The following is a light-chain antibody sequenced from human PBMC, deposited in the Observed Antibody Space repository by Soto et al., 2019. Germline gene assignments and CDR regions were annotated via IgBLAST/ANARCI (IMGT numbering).Light chain of an antibody. Sequence: DIQMTQSPSTLYASVGDRVTITCRASQTVNTWLAWYQQKPGKAPKVLIFDASSLKTGVPSRFSGSGSGTEFTLTISNLQPDDFATYYCQQYDSYSSGPFGQGTKVEIK. J-gene: IGKJ1*01. CDR2: DAS. CDR1: QTVNTW. V-gene: IGKV1-5*01. CDR3: QQYDSYSSGP.